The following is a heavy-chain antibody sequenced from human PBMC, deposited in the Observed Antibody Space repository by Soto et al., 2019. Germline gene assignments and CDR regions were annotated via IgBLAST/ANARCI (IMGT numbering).Heavy chain of an antibody. Sequence: QVQLQESGPGLVKPSQTLSLTCTVSGGSISSGDYYWSWIRQPPGKGLEWIGYIYYSGSTYYNPSLKSRVTISVDTSKNQFSLKLSSVTAADTAVYYCARAVPYYYDSSGYDYWGQGTLVTVSS. J-gene: IGHJ4*02. V-gene: IGHV4-30-4*01. D-gene: IGHD3-22*01. CDR3: ARAVPYYYDSSGYDY. CDR1: GGSISSGDYY. CDR2: IYYSGST.